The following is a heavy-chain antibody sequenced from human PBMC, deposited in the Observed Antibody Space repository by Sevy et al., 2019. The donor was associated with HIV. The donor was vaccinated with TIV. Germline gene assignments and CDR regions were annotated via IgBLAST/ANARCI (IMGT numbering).Heavy chain of an antibody. D-gene: IGHD3-10*01. V-gene: IGHV1-69*06. CDR1: GGIFSTSP. J-gene: IGHJ5*02. CDR2: IIPVFGTP. CDR3: AGLPAWFGAAATNFRRFDP. Sequence: ASVKVSCKSSGGIFSTSPISWVRQAPGQGLEWMGGIIPVFGTPTYAQQFQDRLKITADKSTTTAYMEINSLTSADTAVYYCAGLPAWFGAAATNFRRFDPWGQGTLVTVSS.